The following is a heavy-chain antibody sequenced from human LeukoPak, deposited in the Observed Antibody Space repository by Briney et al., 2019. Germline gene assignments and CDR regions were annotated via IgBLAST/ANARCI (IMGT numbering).Heavy chain of an antibody. Sequence: SETLSLTCSVYGGSFSGYYWSWIRQPPGKGLEWIGEINHSGSTNYKPSLKSQVTISVDTSKNQFSLKLSSVTAADTAVYYCAELGITMIGGVWGKGTTVTISS. CDR2: INHSGST. CDR3: AELGITMIGGV. CDR1: GGSFSGYY. J-gene: IGHJ6*04. V-gene: IGHV4-34*01. D-gene: IGHD3-10*02.